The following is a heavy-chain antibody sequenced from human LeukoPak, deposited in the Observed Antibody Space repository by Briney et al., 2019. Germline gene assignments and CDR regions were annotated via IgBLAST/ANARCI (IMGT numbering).Heavy chain of an antibody. CDR2: ISSSSSYI. Sequence: SGGSLRLSCAASGFTFSSYSMNWVRQAPGKGLEWVSSISSSSSYIYYADSVKGRFTISRDNAKNSLYLQMNSLRAEDTAVYYCARAYYYDSSGYYYGDYWGQGTLVTVSS. CDR3: ARAYYYDSSGYYYGDY. V-gene: IGHV3-21*01. J-gene: IGHJ4*02. D-gene: IGHD3-22*01. CDR1: GFTFSSYS.